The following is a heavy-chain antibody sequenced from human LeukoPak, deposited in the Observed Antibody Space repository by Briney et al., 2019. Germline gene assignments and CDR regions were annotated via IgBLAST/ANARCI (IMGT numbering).Heavy chain of an antibody. D-gene: IGHD6-6*01. CDR2: IYYSGST. J-gene: IGHJ5*02. CDR3: ARRDITARLNWFDP. V-gene: IGHV4-39*01. Sequence: PSETLSLTCTVSGGSISSSSYYWGWIRQPPGKGLEWIGSIYYSGSTYYNPSLKSRVTISLDTSKNQFSLKLSSVTAADTAVYYCARRDITARLNWFDPWGQGTLVTVSS. CDR1: GGSISSSSYY.